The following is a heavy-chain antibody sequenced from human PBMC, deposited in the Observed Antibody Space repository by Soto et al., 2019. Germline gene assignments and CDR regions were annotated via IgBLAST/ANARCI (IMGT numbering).Heavy chain of an antibody. CDR2: ISGSSGST. J-gene: IGHJ4*02. D-gene: IGHD2-2*01. Sequence: EVQPLESGGGLVQPGGSLRLSCAASGFTFSSYAMSWVRQTPGKGLEWVSTISGSSGSTYYADSVKGRFTISRDDSKNTLYLQMNSLRADDTAVYYCAKDGGRVVPGQHTDYWGQGTLVTVSS. CDR1: GFTFSSYA. V-gene: IGHV3-23*01. CDR3: AKDGGRVVPGQHTDY.